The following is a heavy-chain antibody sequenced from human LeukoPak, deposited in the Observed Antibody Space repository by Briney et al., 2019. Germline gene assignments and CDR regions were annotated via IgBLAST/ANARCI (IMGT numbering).Heavy chain of an antibody. V-gene: IGHV5-51*01. CDR3: ARPATVVTPWYFDL. CDR1: GYSFTSYW. D-gene: IGHD4-23*01. J-gene: IGHJ2*01. CDR2: IYPGDSDT. Sequence: GESLKISCKGSGYSFTSYWIGWVRKMPGKGLEWMGIIYPGDSDTRYSPSFQGQVTISADKSISTAYVQWSSLKASGTAMYYCARPATVVTPWYFDLWGRGTLVTVSS.